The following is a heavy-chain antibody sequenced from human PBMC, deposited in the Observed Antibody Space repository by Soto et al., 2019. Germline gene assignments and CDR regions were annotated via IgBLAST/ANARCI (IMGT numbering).Heavy chain of an antibody. CDR3: ARGQQLGHFDY. Sequence: SETLSLTCAVYGGSFSGYYWSWIRQPPGKGLEWIGEINHSGSTNYNPSLKSRVTISVDTSKNQFSLKLSSVTAADTAVYCCARGQQLGHFDYWGQGTLVTVS. D-gene: IGHD6-13*01. J-gene: IGHJ4*02. CDR1: GGSFSGYY. CDR2: INHSGST. V-gene: IGHV4-34*01.